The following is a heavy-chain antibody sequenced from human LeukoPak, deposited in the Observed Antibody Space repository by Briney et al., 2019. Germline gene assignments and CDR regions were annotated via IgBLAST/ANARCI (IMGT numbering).Heavy chain of an antibody. CDR3: ARAHYDILTGYSAIFDY. Sequence: GGSLRLSCAASGFIFNTYAMSWVRQAPGKGLVCVSRINSDGSSTSYADSVKGRFTISRDNAKNTLYLQMNSLRAEDTAVYYSARAHYDILTGYSAIFDYWGQGTLVTVSS. CDR1: GFIFNTYA. D-gene: IGHD3-9*01. CDR2: INSDGSST. J-gene: IGHJ4*02. V-gene: IGHV3-74*01.